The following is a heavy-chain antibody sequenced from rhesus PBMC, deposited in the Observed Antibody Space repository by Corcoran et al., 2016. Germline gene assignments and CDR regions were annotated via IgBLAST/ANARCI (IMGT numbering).Heavy chain of an antibody. D-gene: IGHD1-44*01. J-gene: IGHJ4*01. V-gene: IGHV4-80*01. CDR1: GASLSSYW. CDR3: ARHGNKLFFDL. CDR2: INGDLGPT. Sequence: QVRLQESGPGPVKPSETLSVTCAVSGASLSSYWWSWIRQPPGSGLGWVGEINGDLGPTNYNPSLKSRVSIAKDACQNHFSLKLTSVTAADTAGYYCARHGNKLFFDLWGQGVLVPVSS.